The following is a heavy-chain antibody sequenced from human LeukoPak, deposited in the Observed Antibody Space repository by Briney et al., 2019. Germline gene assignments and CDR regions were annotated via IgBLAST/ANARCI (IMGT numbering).Heavy chain of an antibody. J-gene: IGHJ3*02. CDR2: IYYSGST. V-gene: IGHV4-59*01. CDR3: ARAKAATPGLSAFDI. Sequence: SETLSLTCTVSGGSISSYYWSWIRQPPGKGLEWIGYIYYSGSTNYNPSLKSRVTISVDTSKNQFSLKLSSVTAADTAVYYCARAKAATPGLSAFDIWGQGTMVTVSS. CDR1: GGSISSYY. D-gene: IGHD2-15*01.